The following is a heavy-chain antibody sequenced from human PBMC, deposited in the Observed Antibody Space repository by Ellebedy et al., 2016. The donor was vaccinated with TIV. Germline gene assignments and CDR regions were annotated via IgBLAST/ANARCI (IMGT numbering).Heavy chain of an antibody. V-gene: IGHV1-46*01. J-gene: IGHJ4*02. Sequence: ASVKVSXXASESTFTNYYIHWVRQAPGQGLEWMGIIDPSGYSPTYAQKFQGRVTMTEDTSTDTAYMELSSLRSEDTAVYYCVIDSPGVGYFDFWGLGTPVTVSS. CDR3: VIDSPGVGYFDF. CDR1: ESTFTNYY. D-gene: IGHD1-26*01. CDR2: IDPSGYSP.